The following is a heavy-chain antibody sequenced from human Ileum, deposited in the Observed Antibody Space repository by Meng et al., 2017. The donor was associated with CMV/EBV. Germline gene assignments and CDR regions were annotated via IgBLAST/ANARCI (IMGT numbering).Heavy chain of an antibody. V-gene: IGHV4-31*02. J-gene: IGHJ5*02. D-gene: IGHD4-17*01. Sequence: GASVESRGYCWNWIRQRPGKGLEWIGHISHSGTTYYSPSLKSRVTISSDTSKNQFFLNLESVTAADTAVYYCARDHDYGEYGGWFDPWGQGTLVTVSS. CDR3: ARDHDYGEYGGWFDP. CDR2: ISHSGTT. CDR1: GASVESRGYC.